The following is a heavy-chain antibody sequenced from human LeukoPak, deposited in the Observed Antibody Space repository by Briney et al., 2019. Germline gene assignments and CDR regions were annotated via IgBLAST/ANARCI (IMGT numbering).Heavy chain of an antibody. CDR1: LVTFSNYA. J-gene: IGHJ5*02. D-gene: IGHD5-12*01. V-gene: IGHV3-23*01. Sequence: GGSLRLSCAASLVTFSNYAMTWVRQAPGKGLEWVSTISGSGGSTYYADSVKGRFTISRDNSKNTLYLQMNSLRAEDTAVYYCAKAVTDYSGYDLNDHWGQGTLVTVSS. CDR2: ISGSGGST. CDR3: AKAVTDYSGYDLNDH.